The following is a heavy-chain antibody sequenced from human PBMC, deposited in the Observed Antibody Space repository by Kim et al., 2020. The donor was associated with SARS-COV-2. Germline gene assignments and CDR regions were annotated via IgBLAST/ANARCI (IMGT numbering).Heavy chain of an antibody. CDR1: GFTFSSYG. D-gene: IGHD2-2*01. CDR2: ISYDGSNK. J-gene: IGHJ6*02. Sequence: GGSLRLSCAVSGFTFSSYGMHWVRQAPGKGLEWVAVISYDGSNKYYADSVKGRFTISRDNSKNTLYLQMNSLRAEDTAVYYCARVGDCSSTSCYFYYYYYGMDVWGQGTTVTVSS. CDR3: ARVGDCSSTSCYFYYYYYGMDV. V-gene: IGHV3-33*05.